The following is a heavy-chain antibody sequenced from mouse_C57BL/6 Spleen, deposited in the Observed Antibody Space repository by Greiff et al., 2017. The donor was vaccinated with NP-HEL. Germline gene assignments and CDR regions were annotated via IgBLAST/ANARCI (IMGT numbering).Heavy chain of an antibody. CDR2: INPNNGGT. Sequence: VQLKQSGPELVKPGASVKISCKASGYTFTDYYMNWVKQSHGKSLEWIGDINPNNGGTSYNQKFKGKATLTVDKSSSTAYMELRSLTSEDSAVYYCASYYYGSSFDYWGQGTTLTVSS. CDR1: GYTFTDYY. D-gene: IGHD1-1*01. V-gene: IGHV1-26*01. CDR3: ASYYYGSSFDY. J-gene: IGHJ2*01.